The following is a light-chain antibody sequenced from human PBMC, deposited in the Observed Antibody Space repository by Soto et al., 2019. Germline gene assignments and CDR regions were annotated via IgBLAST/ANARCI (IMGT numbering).Light chain of an antibody. V-gene: IGKV3-15*01. Sequence: EIVMTQSPATLSVSPGERVTLSCRASQSISSNLAWYQQKPGQAPSLLMYGTSTRATGIPARFSGRGSGTEFTLTISSLQSEDFAVYYCQQYNTWSSITFGQGTRLEIK. CDR1: QSISSN. J-gene: IGKJ5*01. CDR3: QQYNTWSSIT. CDR2: GTS.